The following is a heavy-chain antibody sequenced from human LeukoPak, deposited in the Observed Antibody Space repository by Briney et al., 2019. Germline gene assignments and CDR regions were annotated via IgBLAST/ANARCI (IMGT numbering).Heavy chain of an antibody. Sequence: PGGSLRLSCAASGFTFSGYAMSWVRQAPGKGLEWVSTIRESSGDTYYEDSVKGRFTISRDISKNTVYLQMNSLRVEDTAVYFCAKRPISGDDKSFDYWGQGILVTVSS. CDR2: IRESSGDT. D-gene: IGHD2-21*01. V-gene: IGHV3-23*01. CDR3: AKRPISGDDKSFDY. CDR1: GFTFSGYA. J-gene: IGHJ4*02.